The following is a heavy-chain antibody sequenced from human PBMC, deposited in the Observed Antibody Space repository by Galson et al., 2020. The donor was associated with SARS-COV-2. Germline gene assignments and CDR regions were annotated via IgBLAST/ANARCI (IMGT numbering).Heavy chain of an antibody. CDR1: GFAFNNAW. Sequence: GGSLRLSCAASGFAFNNAWMSWVRQAPGKGLEWVGRFQSKTAGGAIHYAAPVNGRFSISRDDSKNTLYLQMNSLKTEDTAVYDCDTTLWIPGGMDGWGQGTTVTVSS. D-gene: IGHD2-21*01. J-gene: IGHJ6*02. CDR2: FQSKTAGGAI. CDR3: DTTLWIPGGMDG. V-gene: IGHV3-15*01.